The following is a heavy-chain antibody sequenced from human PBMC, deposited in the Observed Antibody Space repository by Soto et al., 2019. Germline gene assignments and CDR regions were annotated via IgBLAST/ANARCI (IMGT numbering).Heavy chain of an antibody. CDR3: ARYSGKYQGPIDY. CDR2: ISYDGSNK. Sequence: ESGGGVVQPGRSLRLSCAAAGFTFRHYGIQWVRQAPGKGLGWLAVISYDGSNKHYADSVKGRFTVSRDNSKNTLYLQMNSLRAEDTAVYFCARYSGKYQGPIDYWGQGTLVTVSS. V-gene: IGHV3-30*03. CDR1: GFTFRHYG. J-gene: IGHJ4*02. D-gene: IGHD1-26*01.